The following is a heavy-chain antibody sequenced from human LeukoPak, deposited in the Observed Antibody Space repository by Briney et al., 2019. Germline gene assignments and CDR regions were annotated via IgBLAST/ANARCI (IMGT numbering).Heavy chain of an antibody. J-gene: IGHJ4*02. CDR1: GGSFNGYY. V-gene: IGHV4-34*01. CDR3: ARGQLRLSN. CDR2: INHSGST. Sequence: SETLSLTCAVYGGSFNGYYWTWIRQPPGKGLEWIGEINHSGSTDYNPSLKSRVTISVDTSKNQFSLKLNSVTAADRAVYYCARGQLRLSNWGQGSLVIVSS. D-gene: IGHD6-25*01.